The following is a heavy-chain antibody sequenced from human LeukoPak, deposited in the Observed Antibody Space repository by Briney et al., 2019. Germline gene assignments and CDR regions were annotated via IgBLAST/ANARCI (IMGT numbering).Heavy chain of an antibody. Sequence: SETLSLTCTVSGGSISGSSYYWGWIRQPPGKGLEWIGSIYYSGSTYYNPSLKSRVTISVDTSKNQFSLKLSSVTAADTAVYYCARAVASSSWGLDYWGQGTLVTVSS. V-gene: IGHV4-39*01. D-gene: IGHD6-13*01. CDR2: IYYSGST. J-gene: IGHJ4*02. CDR3: ARAVASSSWGLDY. CDR1: GGSISGSSYY.